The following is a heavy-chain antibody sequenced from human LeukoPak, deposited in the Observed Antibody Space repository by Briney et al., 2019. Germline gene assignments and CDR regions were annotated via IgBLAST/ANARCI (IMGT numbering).Heavy chain of an antibody. J-gene: IGHJ4*02. V-gene: IGHV3-23*01. D-gene: IGHD6-19*01. CDR2: NRGNTRST. Sequence: WGSLRLSCAASGFTFTNYAMSWVRWTPGKGLERVSGNRGNTRSTHYADSVKGRFTISSDDSKNTLYLQMNSLRAEDTAVYYCAKAYNSGWYYFDYWGQGTLVTVSS. CDR1: GFTFTNYA. CDR3: AKAYNSGWYYFDY.